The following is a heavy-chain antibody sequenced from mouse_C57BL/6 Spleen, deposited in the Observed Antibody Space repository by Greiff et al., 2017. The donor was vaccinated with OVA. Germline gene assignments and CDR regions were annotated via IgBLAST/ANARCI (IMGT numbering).Heavy chain of an antibody. J-gene: IGHJ1*03. CDR1: GYTFTDYE. CDR3: TRNPIYDGYFYWYFDV. D-gene: IGHD2-3*01. V-gene: IGHV1-15*01. Sequence: QVQLKQSGAELVRPGASVTLSCKASGYTFTDYEMHWVKQTPVHGLEWIGAIDPETGGTAYNQKFKGKAILTADKSSSTAYMELRSLTSEDSAVYYCTRNPIYDGYFYWYFDVWGTGTTVTVSS. CDR2: IDPETGGT.